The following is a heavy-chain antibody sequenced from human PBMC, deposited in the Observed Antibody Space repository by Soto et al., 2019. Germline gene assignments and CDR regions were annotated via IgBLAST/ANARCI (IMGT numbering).Heavy chain of an antibody. CDR2: ISYDGRNK. V-gene: IGHV3-30*18. J-gene: IGHJ6*02. D-gene: IGHD3-10*01. CDR3: AKDRGGSYCPHYSFYSMDV. Sequence: QVQLVESGGGVVQPGRSLRLSCAASGFTFSSYGMHWVLQAPGKGLEWVAVISYDGRNKYYADSVKGRFTLSRDNSKNTLYLQMNSLRAEDTAVYYCAKDRGGSYCPHYSFYSMDVWGQGTTVTVSS. CDR1: GFTFSSYG.